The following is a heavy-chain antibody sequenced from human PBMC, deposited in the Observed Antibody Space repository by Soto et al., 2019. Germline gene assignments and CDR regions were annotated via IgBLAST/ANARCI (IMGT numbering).Heavy chain of an antibody. J-gene: IGHJ4*02. CDR2: IIPIFGTA. CDR3: AREGPTIFGVVRPRYFDY. V-gene: IGHV1-69*01. Sequence: QVQLVQSGAKVKKPGSSVKVSCKASGGTFSSYAISWVRQAPGQGLEWMGGIIPIFGTANYAQKFQGRVTITADESTSTAYMELSSLRSEDTAVYYCAREGPTIFGVVRPRYFDYWGQGTLVTVSS. D-gene: IGHD3-3*01. CDR1: GGTFSSYA.